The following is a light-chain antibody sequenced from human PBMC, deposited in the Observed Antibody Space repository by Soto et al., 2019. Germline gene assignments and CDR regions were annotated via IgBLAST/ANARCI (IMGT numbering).Light chain of an antibody. CDR1: SSDVGGYKY. CDR2: EVS. CDR3: NSYTSTYTGV. Sequence: SVLTQPASVSGSPGQSITISCAGTSSDVGGYKYVSWYQQHPGRAPKLLIYEVSNRPSGVSNRFSGSKSGNTASLTISGLQAEDEADYYCNSYTSTYTGVFGTGTKLTVL. V-gene: IGLV2-14*01. J-gene: IGLJ1*01.